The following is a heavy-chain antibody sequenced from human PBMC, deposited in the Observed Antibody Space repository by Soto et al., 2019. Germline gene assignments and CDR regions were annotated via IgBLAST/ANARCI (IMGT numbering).Heavy chain of an antibody. Sequence: PGGSLRLSCAASGFTFSSYAMSWVRQAPGKGLEWVSAISGSGGSTYYADSVKGRFTISRDNSKNTLYLQMNSLRAEDTAVYYCAKDPQRGIQLWLPYFDYWGQGTLVTVSS. J-gene: IGHJ4*02. V-gene: IGHV3-23*01. D-gene: IGHD5-18*01. CDR1: GFTFSSYA. CDR2: ISGSGGST. CDR3: AKDPQRGIQLWLPYFDY.